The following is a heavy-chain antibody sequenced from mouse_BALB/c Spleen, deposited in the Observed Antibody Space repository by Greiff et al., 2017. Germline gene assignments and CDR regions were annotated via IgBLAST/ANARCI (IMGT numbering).Heavy chain of an antibody. CDR2: IYPGNGDT. D-gene: IGHD2-14*01. V-gene: IGHV1-12*01. Sequence: QVQLQQPGAELVKPGASVKMSCKASGYTFTSYNMHWVKQTPGQGLEWIGAIYPGNGDTSYNQKFKGKATLTADKSSSTAYMQLSSLTSEDSAVYYCARSTRYDVAYYYAMDYWGQGTSVTVSS. CDR1: GYTFTSYN. CDR3: ARSTRYDVAYYYAMDY. J-gene: IGHJ4*01.